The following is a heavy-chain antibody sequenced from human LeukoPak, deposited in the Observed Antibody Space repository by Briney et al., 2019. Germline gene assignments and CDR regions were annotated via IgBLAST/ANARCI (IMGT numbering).Heavy chain of an antibody. CDR3: AKDPDCTSGVCYTFFDY. J-gene: IGHJ4*02. CDR2: IYYSDST. D-gene: IGHD2-8*01. CDR1: GGSISNYF. Sequence: SETLSLTCTVSGGSISNYFWSWIRQPPGKGLECIGYIYYSDSTNYNPSLKSRVTVSVDTSKNQFSLKLSSVTAADTAVYYCAKDPDCTSGVCYTFFDYWGQGTLVTVSS. V-gene: IGHV4-59*01.